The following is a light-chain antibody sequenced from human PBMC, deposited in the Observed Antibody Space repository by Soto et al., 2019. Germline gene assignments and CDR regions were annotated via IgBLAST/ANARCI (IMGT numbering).Light chain of an antibody. CDR2: EVS. J-gene: IGLJ2*01. CDR3: SSYAGSNNLVV. Sequence: QSVLTQPPSASGSPGQSVTISCTGTSSDVGGYNYVSWYQQHPGKAPKLMIYEVSKRPSGVPERFSGSKSGNKASLTVSGLQAEDEADYYCSSYAGSNNLVVFGGGTKLTVL. V-gene: IGLV2-8*01. CDR1: SSDVGGYNY.